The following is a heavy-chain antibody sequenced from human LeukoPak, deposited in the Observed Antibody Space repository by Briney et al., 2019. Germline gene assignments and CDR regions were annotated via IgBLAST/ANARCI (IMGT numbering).Heavy chain of an antibody. V-gene: IGHV3-21*01. CDR1: GFTFFSYN. D-gene: IGHD3-3*02. CDR2: ISSSSSSYK. J-gene: IGHJ6*03. Sequence: GGSLRLSCAVSGFTFFSYNMNWVRQAPGKGLEWVSSISSSSSSYKYYADSVKGRFTVSRDNAKNSLYLQMNSLRAEDTAVYYCAREKSFLEWLSTGRRDGYYMDVWGKGTMVTVSS. CDR3: AREKSFLEWLSTGRRDGYYMDV.